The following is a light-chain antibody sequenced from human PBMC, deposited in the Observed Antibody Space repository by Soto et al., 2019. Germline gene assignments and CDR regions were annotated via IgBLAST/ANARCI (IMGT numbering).Light chain of an antibody. V-gene: IGKV1-5*01. CDR1: QSIDTW. CDR3: QKYNHN. J-gene: IGKJ4*01. CDR2: DVS. Sequence: DIQMTQYPSTLSASVGDRVTITCRASQSIDTWLAWYQQKPGKAPKLLIYDVSTLESGVRSRFSGSASGTEFTLTISSLRADDVATYCCQKYNHNFGGGTRVEIK.